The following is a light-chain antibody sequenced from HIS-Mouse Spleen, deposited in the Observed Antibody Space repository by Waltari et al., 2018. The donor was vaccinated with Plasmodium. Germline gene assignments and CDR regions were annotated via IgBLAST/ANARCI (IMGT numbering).Light chain of an antibody. Sequence: IVLTQSPATLSLPPGERATLSGRASQSVSSYLAWYQQKPGQAPRLLIYDASTRATGIPARFSGSGSGTDFTLTISSLEPEDFAVYYCQQRSNWPSTFGQGTRVEIK. CDR2: DAS. J-gene: IGKJ5*01. CDR3: QQRSNWPST. CDR1: QSVSSY. V-gene: IGKV3-11*01.